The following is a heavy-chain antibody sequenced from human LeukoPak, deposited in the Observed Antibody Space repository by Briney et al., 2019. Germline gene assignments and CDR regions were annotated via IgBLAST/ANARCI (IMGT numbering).Heavy chain of an antibody. D-gene: IGHD3-10*01. J-gene: IGHJ4*02. CDR3: ARHLYYGSGMGY. CDR1: GESFSGYF. CDR2: INHSGST. V-gene: IGHV4-34*01. Sequence: KPSETLSLTCAVYGESFSGYFWNWIRQPPGKGLEWIGEINHSGSTNYNPSLKSRVTISVDTSKNQFSLKLSSVTAADTAVYYCARHLYYGSGMGYWGQGTLVTVSS.